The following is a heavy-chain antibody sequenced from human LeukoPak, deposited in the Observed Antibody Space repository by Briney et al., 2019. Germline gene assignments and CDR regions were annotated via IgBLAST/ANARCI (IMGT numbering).Heavy chain of an antibody. CDR2: IKQDGSEK. V-gene: IGHV3-7*01. Sequence: GGSLRLSCAASGFTFSSYWMSWVRQAPGKGLEWVANIKQDGSEKYYVDSVKGRFTISRDNAKNSLYLQMNSLRAEDTAVYYCARDVERGSGTGQTMVRGVTPFDYWGQGSLVTVSS. CDR3: ARDVERGSGTGQTMVRGVTPFDY. J-gene: IGHJ4*02. CDR1: GFTFSSYW. D-gene: IGHD3-10*01.